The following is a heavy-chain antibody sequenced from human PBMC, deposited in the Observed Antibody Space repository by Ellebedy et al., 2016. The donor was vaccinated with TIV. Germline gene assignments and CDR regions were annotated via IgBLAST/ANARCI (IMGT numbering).Heavy chain of an antibody. CDR2: ISGSGGST. Sequence: GESLKISXAASGFTFSSYAMRWVRQAPGKGLEWVSAISGSGGSTYYADSVKGRFTISRDNSENTLYLQMNSLRAEDTAVYYCAKKGGGSSDYWGQGTLVTVSS. CDR1: GFTFSSYA. D-gene: IGHD1-26*01. CDR3: AKKGGGSSDY. V-gene: IGHV3-23*01. J-gene: IGHJ4*02.